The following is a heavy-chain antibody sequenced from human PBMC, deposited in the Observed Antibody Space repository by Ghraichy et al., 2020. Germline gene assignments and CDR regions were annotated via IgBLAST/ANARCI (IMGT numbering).Heavy chain of an antibody. Sequence: SLNISCAVSGGAISSSAYSWTWVRQPPEKGLEWIAYVYYDGSTYYNPSLKSRVTISLDNSKNQFSLELTSVTAAETAVYYCDRALNYVGFDYWGQGTLVTVSS. D-gene: IGHD1-7*01. J-gene: IGHJ4*02. CDR3: DRALNYVGFDY. V-gene: IGHV4-30-2*01. CDR1: GGAISSSAYS. CDR2: VYYDGST.